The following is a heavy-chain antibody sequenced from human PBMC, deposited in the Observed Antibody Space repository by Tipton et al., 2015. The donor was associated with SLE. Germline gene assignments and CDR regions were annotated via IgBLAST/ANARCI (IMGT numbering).Heavy chain of an antibody. J-gene: IGHJ6*02. D-gene: IGHD2-2*02. CDR2: IIPILGIA. Sequence: QLVQSGAEVKKPGSSVKVSCKASGGTFSSYTISWVRQAPGQGLEWMGRIIPILGIANYAQKFQGSVTITADKSNNTVYLELTSLRSEDTAVYYCAGPYTTNLAYGLDVWGQGTTVTVSS. V-gene: IGHV1-69*09. CDR1: GGTFSSYT. CDR3: AGPYTTNLAYGLDV.